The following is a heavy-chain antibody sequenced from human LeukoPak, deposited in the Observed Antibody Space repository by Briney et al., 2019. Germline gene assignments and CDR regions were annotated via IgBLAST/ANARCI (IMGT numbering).Heavy chain of an antibody. Sequence: SETLSLTCAVYGGSFIGYYWSWIRQPPGKGLEWIGEINHSGSTNYNPSLKSRVTISVDTSKNQFSLKLSSVTAADTAVYYCARHGPPSSALDYWGQGTLVTVSS. CDR1: GGSFIGYY. D-gene: IGHD6-6*01. V-gene: IGHV4-34*01. J-gene: IGHJ4*02. CDR2: INHSGST. CDR3: ARHGPPSSALDY.